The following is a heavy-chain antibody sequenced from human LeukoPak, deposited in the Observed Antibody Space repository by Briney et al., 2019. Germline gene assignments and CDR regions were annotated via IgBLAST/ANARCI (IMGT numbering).Heavy chain of an antibody. CDR1: GGTFSSYA. CDR3: ARNYDSSGYYSYYYFDY. Sequence: SVKVSCKASGGTFSSYAISWVRQAPGQGLEWMGGIIPIFGTANYAQKFQGRVTITTDESTSTAYMELSSLRSEDTAVYYCARNYDSSGYYSYYYFDYWGQEALVTVSS. D-gene: IGHD3-22*01. V-gene: IGHV1-69*05. CDR2: IIPIFGTA. J-gene: IGHJ4*02.